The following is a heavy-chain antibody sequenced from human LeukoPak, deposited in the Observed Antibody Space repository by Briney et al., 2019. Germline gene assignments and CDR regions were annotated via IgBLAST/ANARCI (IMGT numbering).Heavy chain of an antibody. J-gene: IGHJ4*02. CDR1: VFTFSSYA. Sequence: AGGSLRLSCEASVFTFSSYAMTCVRQAPGKGLEWVSSISGSDGSTHYADSVKGRFTISRDNSKNTLYLQMNSLRAEDTAIYYCAKCAGMAARRGTDAYWGQGTLVTVSS. V-gene: IGHV3-23*01. CDR2: ISGSDGST. D-gene: IGHD6-6*01. CDR3: AKCAGMAARRGTDAY.